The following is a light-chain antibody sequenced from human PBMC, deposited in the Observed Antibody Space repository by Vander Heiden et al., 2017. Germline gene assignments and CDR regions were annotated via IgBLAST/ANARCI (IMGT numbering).Light chain of an antibody. CDR2: DAS. J-gene: IGKJ5*01. CDR1: QSVSSY. CDR3: QQRSNWPPIT. V-gene: IGKV3-11*01. Sequence: EIVLTQSPATLSLPPGERATLSCRASQSVSSYLAWYQQKPGQAPRLLIYDASNRATGIPARFSGSGSGTDFTLTISSLEPEDFAVYYCQQRSNWPPITFGQGTRLXIK.